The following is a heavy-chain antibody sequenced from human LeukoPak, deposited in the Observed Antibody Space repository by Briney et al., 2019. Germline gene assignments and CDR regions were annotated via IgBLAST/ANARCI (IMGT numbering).Heavy chain of an antibody. CDR2: ISWNSGGM. CDR1: GFTFDDYA. V-gene: IGHV3-9*01. CDR3: ATVVFDAFDI. D-gene: IGHD4-23*01. Sequence: GRSLRLSCAASGFTFDDYAMHWVRQAPGKGLEWVSGISWNSGGMDYADSVKGRFTISRDNAKNSLYLQMNSLRAEDTAVYYCATVVFDAFDIWGQGTMVTVSS. J-gene: IGHJ3*02.